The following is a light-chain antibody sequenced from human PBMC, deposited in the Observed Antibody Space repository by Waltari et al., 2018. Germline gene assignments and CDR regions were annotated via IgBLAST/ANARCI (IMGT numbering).Light chain of an antibody. CDR2: AAS. V-gene: IGKV1-5*03. CDR3: QQYYTYPWT. CDR1: QSISSW. J-gene: IGKJ1*01. Sequence: DIQMTQSPSTMSASVGDRLTITCRASQSISSWLAWYHQKPGKAPDLLIDAASTLHSGVPSRFSGGGSGTEFTLTISSLQPDDSATYYCQQYYTYPWTFGQGTKVEIK.